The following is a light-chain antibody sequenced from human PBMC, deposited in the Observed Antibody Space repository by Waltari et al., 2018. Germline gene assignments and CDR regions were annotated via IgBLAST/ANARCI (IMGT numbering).Light chain of an antibody. Sequence: QSALTQPRSVSGSPGQSVTISCIGTSVYVGGYTYVSWYQHPSGQTPKLIIYDIIKRPSGVPDRFSGSRSGNTASLTISRLQAEDEADYYCSSYAGSDTFVVLGGGTKVTVL. V-gene: IGLV2-11*01. J-gene: IGLJ2*01. CDR2: DII. CDR1: SVYVGGYTY. CDR3: SSYAGSDTFVV.